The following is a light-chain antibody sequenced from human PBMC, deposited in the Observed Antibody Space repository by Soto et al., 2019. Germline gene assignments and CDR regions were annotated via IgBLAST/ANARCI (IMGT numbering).Light chain of an antibody. Sequence: EIVLTQSPGTLSLSPGERGTLSCRASQSVSSGYLAWYHQKPGQAPRLLIYAASSRATGIPDRFSGSGSGTDFPLTISRLEPEDFAVYYCQQYGSSPRTFGQGTKVDIK. V-gene: IGKV3-20*01. CDR3: QQYGSSPRT. CDR1: QSVSSGY. CDR2: AAS. J-gene: IGKJ1*01.